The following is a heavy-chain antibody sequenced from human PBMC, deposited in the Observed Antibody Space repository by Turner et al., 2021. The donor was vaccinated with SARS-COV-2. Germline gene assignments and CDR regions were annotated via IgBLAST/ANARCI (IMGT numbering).Heavy chain of an antibody. CDR1: GSPFTSYY. J-gene: IGHJ4*02. Sequence: QVQLVQSGAAVKHPGASVKVSCKASGSPFTSYYLHWVRQAPGQGLEWMGIINPSGGSTSYAQKFQGRVTMTRDTSTSTVYMELSSLRSEDTAVYYCARSGGGFDYWGQGTLVTVSS. CDR3: ARSGGGFDY. CDR2: INPSGGST. D-gene: IGHD2-15*01. V-gene: IGHV1-46*01.